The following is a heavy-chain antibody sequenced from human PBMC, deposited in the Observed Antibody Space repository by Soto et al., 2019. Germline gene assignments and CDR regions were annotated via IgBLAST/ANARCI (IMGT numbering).Heavy chain of an antibody. CDR3: AKVPTGKYGVWNY. D-gene: IGHD2-8*01. CDR2: INPGGSIT. CDR1: GFTFSSYW. J-gene: IGHJ4*02. Sequence: GGSLRLSCAASGFTFSSYWMHWVRQAPGKGLVWVSRINPGGSITAYADSVKGRFTISRDNAKNTLYLQMNSLRGDDTAVYYCAKVPTGKYGVWNYWGQGTLVTVSS. V-gene: IGHV3-74*01.